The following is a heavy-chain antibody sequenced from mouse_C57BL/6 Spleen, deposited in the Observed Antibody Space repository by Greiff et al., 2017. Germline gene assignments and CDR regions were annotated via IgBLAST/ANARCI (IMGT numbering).Heavy chain of an antibody. CDR2: ISDGGSYT. CDR3: ARARDYFDY. J-gene: IGHJ2*01. V-gene: IGHV5-4*03. CDR1: GFTFSSYA. Sequence: EVKLMESGGGLVKPGGSLKLSCAASGFTFSSYAMSWVRQTPEKRLEWVATISDGGSYTYYPDNVKGRFTISRDNAKNNLYLQMGHLKSEDTAMYYCARARDYFDYWGQGTTLTVSS.